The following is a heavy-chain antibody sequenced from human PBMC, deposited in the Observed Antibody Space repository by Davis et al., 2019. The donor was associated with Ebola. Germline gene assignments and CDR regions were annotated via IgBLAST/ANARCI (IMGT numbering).Heavy chain of an antibody. Sequence: SETLSLTCTVSAATISSYDWSWTRPPPGKGRGWTAIIYYRVSTNYNPALKSRVTISVDTSKNQFSLKLSSVTAADTAVYYCARGSNYDFWSGLGYYYYGRDVWEQGTTVTVAS. CDR1: AATISSYD. J-gene: IGHJ6*01. CDR2: IYYRVST. CDR3: ARGSNYDFWSGLGYYYYGRDV. D-gene: IGHD3-3*01. V-gene: IGHV4-59*01.